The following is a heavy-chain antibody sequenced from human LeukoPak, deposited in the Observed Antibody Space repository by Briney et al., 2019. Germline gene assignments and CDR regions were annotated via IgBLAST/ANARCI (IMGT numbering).Heavy chain of an antibody. CDR3: ARCQYYGSGSYAPEPFDI. D-gene: IGHD3-10*01. J-gene: IGHJ3*02. V-gene: IGHV4-38-2*02. CDR2: IYHSGST. CDR1: GYSISSGYY. Sequence: SETLSLTCTVSGYSISSGYYWGWIRQPPGKGLEWIGSIYHSGSTYYNPSLKSRVTISVDTSKNQFSLKLSSVTAADTAVYYCARCQYYGSGSYAPEPFDIWGQGTMVTVSS.